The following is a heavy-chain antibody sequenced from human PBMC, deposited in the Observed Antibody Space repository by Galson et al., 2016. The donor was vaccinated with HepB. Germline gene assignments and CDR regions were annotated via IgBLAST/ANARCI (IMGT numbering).Heavy chain of an antibody. V-gene: IGHV3-21*01. D-gene: IGHD6-6*01. CDR1: GFVFSAYG. J-gene: IGHJ4*02. Sequence: SLRLSCAGSGFVFSAYGFNWIRQAPGKGLEWVSSISNAGSYRHYTDSVKGRFTISRDNDKHSLYLQMNSLRAGDTAVYYCARSGGTYSSSSYYFDSWGQGTLVAVSS. CDR3: ARSGGTYSSSSYYFDS. CDR2: ISNAGSYR.